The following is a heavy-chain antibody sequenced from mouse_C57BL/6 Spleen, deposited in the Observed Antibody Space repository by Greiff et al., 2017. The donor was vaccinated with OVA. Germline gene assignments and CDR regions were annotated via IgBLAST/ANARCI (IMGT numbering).Heavy chain of an antibody. CDR1: GYTFTDYY. CDR2: IYPGSGNT. Sequence: LQESGPELVKPGASVTISCKASGYTFTDYYINWVKQRPGQGLVWIGWIYPGSGNTKYNEKFKGKATLTVDTSSSTAYMQLSSLTSEDSAVYFCARETTVVAPDYWGQGTTLTVSA. J-gene: IGHJ2*01. D-gene: IGHD1-1*01. V-gene: IGHV1-84*01. CDR3: ARETTVVAPDY.